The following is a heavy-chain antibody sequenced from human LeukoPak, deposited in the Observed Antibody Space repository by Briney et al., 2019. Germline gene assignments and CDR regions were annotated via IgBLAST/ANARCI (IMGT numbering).Heavy chain of an antibody. Sequence: PSETLSLTCAVYGGSFSGYYWSWIRQPPGKGLEWIGEINHSGSTNYNPSLKSRVTISVDTSKNQFSLKLCSVTAADTAVYYCARDGHYDSTDAFDIWGQGTMVTVSS. CDR1: GGSFSGYY. CDR3: ARDGHYDSTDAFDI. D-gene: IGHD3-22*01. CDR2: INHSGST. J-gene: IGHJ3*02. V-gene: IGHV4-34*01.